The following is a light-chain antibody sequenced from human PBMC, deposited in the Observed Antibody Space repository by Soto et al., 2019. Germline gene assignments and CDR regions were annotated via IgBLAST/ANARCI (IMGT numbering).Light chain of an antibody. CDR2: KIS. J-gene: IGKJ1*01. V-gene: IGKV2-24*01. CDR1: QSLEDSDGNSY. CDR3: MQATQFPWT. Sequence: IVRTQTPLSSAVTLGQPASISCRSSQSLEDSDGNSYLSWLHQRPGQPPRLLIYKISNRLSGVPDRFSGSGAGTVFTLRISRVEADDVGLYYCMQATQFPWTFGQGTKVDIK.